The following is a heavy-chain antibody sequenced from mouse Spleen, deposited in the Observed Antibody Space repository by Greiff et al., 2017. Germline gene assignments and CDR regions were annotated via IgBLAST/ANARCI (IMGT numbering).Heavy chain of an antibody. V-gene: IGHV1-15*01. Sequence: VQLQQSGAELVRPGASVTLSCKASGYTFTDYEMHWVKQTPVHGLEWIGAIDPETGGTAYNQKFKGKATLTADKSSSTAYMELRSLTSEDSAVYYCTRRYAMDYWGQGTSVTVSS. CDR3: TRRYAMDY. J-gene: IGHJ4*01. CDR1: GYTFTDYE. CDR2: IDPETGGT.